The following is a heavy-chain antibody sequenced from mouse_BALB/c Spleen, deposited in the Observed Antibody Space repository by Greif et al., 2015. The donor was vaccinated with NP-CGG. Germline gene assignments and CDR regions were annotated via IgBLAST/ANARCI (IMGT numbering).Heavy chain of an antibody. Sequence: EVKVVESGGVLVQPGGSLKLSCAASGFTFSSYTMSWVRQTPEKRLEWVAYISNGGGSTYYPDTVKGRFTISRDNAKNTLYLQMSSLKSEDTAMYYCARVLRPYYFDYWGQGTTLTVSS. V-gene: IGHV5-12-2*01. CDR3: ARVLRPYYFDY. CDR2: ISNGGGST. J-gene: IGHJ2*01. D-gene: IGHD1-2*01. CDR1: GFTFSSYT.